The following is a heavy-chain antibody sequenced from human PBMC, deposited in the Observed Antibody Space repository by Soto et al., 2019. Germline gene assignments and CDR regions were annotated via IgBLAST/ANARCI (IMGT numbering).Heavy chain of an antibody. V-gene: IGHV4-34*01. Sequence: SETISLTCAVYGGSFSGYYWSWIRQPPGKVLEWIGEINHSGSTNYNPSLKSRVTISVDTSKNQFSLKLSPVTAADTAVYYCGGAPAAIMSFAPWVQGSLVT. CDR3: GGAPAAIMSFAP. CDR1: GGSFSGYY. D-gene: IGHD2-2*01. J-gene: IGHJ5*01. CDR2: INHSGST.